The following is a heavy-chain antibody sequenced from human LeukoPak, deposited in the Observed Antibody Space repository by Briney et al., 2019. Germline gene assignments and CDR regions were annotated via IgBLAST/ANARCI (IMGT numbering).Heavy chain of an antibody. J-gene: IGHJ2*01. Sequence: PSETLSLTCTVSGGSISSYYWSWIRQPPGKGLEWIGHIYYSGSTNYNPSLKSRVTISVDTSKNQFSLKLSSVTAADTAVYYCARSGGSTVTTRYFDLWGRGTLVTVSS. V-gene: IGHV4-59*08. CDR3: ARSGGSTVTTRYFDL. D-gene: IGHD4-17*01. CDR1: GGSISSYY. CDR2: IYYSGST.